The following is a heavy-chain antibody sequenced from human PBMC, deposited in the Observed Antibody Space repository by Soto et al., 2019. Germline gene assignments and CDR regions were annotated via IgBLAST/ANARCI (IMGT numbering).Heavy chain of an antibody. V-gene: IGHV4-30-2*01. CDR1: GGSISTSDYT. CDR2: VYHSGAT. D-gene: IGHD3-3*01. J-gene: IGHJ6*02. CDR3: VRERTIFGVAPGGGVDV. Sequence: SQTLSLTCAVSGGSISTSDYTWSWIRQPPGRGLEWIGSVYHSGATHYMPSLKNRLTMSLDKSKNQFSLDLTSVTAADTAVYYCVRERTIFGVAPGGGVDVWGQGTTVTVSS.